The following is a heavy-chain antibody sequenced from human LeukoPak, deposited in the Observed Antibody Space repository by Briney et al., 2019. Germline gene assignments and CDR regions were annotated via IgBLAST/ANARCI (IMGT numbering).Heavy chain of an antibody. D-gene: IGHD6-6*01. Sequence: SETLSLTCAVYGGSFSGYYWSWIRQPPGKGLEWIGEINHSGSTNYNPSLKSRVTISVDTSKNQFSLKLSSVTAADTAVYYCAMPSYSSSSLDCWGQGTLVTVSS. CDR3: AMPSYSSSSLDC. J-gene: IGHJ4*02. V-gene: IGHV4-34*01. CDR1: GGSFSGYY. CDR2: INHSGST.